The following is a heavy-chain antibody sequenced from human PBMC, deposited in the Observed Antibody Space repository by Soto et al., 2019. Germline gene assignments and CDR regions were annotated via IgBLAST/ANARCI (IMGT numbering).Heavy chain of an antibody. D-gene: IGHD7-27*01. CDR1: GGSFSGYY. CDR2: INHSGST. V-gene: IGHV4-34*01. CDR3: AVKVWGSWNWFDP. J-gene: IGHJ5*02. Sequence: SETLSLTCAVYGGSFSGYYWSWIRQPPGKGLEWIGEINHSGSTNYNPSLKSRVTISVDTSKNQFSLKLSSVTAADTAVYYCAVKVWGSWNWFDPWGQGTLVTVSS.